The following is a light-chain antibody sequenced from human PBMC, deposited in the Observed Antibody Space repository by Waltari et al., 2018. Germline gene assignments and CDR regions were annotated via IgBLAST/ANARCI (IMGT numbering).Light chain of an antibody. CDR1: SNDVGAFDY. CDR3: SSYAGTNNFVV. CDR2: EVT. Sequence: QSALTQPPSASGSPGHSVTMSCTGTSNDVGAFDYVPWYQQHPGKAPKVVISEVTKRPSGVPERFSGSRSGNTAFLTVSGLQPEDEANYYCSSYAGTNNFVVFGGGTKLTVL. J-gene: IGLJ2*01. V-gene: IGLV2-8*01.